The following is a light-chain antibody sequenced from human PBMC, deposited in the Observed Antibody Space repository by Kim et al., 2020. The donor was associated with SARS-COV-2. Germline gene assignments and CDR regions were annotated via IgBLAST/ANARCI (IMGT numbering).Light chain of an antibody. CDR2: AAS. V-gene: IGKV1-6*01. J-gene: IGKJ2*01. CDR3: LQDYSYPRT. CDR1: QAIRID. Sequence: AIQMTQSPSSLSASVGDRVTITCRASQAIRIDLGWYQQKPGKAPKLLIYAASSLQSGVPSRFSGSGSGTDFTLTISSLQPEDFATYYCLQDYSYPRTFGQGTKLEI.